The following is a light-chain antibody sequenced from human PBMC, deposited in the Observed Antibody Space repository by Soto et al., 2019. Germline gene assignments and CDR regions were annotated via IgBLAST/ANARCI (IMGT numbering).Light chain of an antibody. J-gene: IGKJ4*01. CDR2: DAS. CDR1: QGISSY. Sequence: AIRMTQSPSSLSASTGDRVTITCRASQGISSYLAWYQQKPGKAPKLLIYDASTLQSGVPSRFSGSGSGTDFTLTTSRLQSEDFATYYCRQYYSYPPLTFGGGTKVEIK. CDR3: RQYYSYPPLT. V-gene: IGKV1-8*01.